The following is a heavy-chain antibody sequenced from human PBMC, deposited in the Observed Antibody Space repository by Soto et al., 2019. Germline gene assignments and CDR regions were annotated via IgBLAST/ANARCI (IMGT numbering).Heavy chain of an antibody. J-gene: IGHJ4*02. Sequence: SETLSLTCTVSGGSISSYYWSWIRQPPGKGLEWIGFIYSGSTNYNPSLKSRVTISVDTSKNQFSLKLSSVTAADTALYYCARHGGYSTGWYPRHFEDWGQGTQVTVSS. CDR2: IYSGST. CDR1: GGSISSYY. CDR3: ARHGGYSTGWYPRHFED. D-gene: IGHD6-19*01. V-gene: IGHV4-59*08.